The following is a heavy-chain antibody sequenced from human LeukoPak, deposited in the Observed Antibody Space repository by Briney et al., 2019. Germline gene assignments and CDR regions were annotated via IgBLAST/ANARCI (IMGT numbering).Heavy chain of an antibody. J-gene: IGHJ1*01. V-gene: IGHV3-15*01. D-gene: IGHD6-13*01. CDR1: EFTFSYYS. Sequence: GGSLRLSCVASEFTFSYYSMNWVRQAPGKGLEWVGRIKSKTDGRTTDYAAPVKGRFTISRDDSKNTLCLQVNSLKTEDTAVYYCTTYISAAGTRYFQHWGQGTLVTVSS. CDR2: IKSKTDGRTT. CDR3: TTYISAAGTRYFQH.